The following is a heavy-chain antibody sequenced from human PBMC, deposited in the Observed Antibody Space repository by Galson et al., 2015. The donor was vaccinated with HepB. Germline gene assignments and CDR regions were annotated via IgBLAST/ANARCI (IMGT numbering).Heavy chain of an antibody. CDR3: AKGGLMITFGGVIVTPLGD. Sequence: SLRLSCAASGFTFSSYAMSWVRQAPGKGLEWVSAISGSGGSTYYADSVKGRFTIARDNSKNTLYLQMNSLRAEDTAVYYCAKGGLMITFGGVIVTPLGDWGQGTLVTVSS. CDR1: GFTFSSYA. V-gene: IGHV3-23*01. D-gene: IGHD3-16*02. J-gene: IGHJ4*02. CDR2: ISGSGGST.